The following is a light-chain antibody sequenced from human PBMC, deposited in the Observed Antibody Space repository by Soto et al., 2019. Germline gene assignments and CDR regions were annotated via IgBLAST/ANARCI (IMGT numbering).Light chain of an antibody. CDR2: DVS. J-gene: IGLJ2*01. CDR3: CSYAGSYTHVV. V-gene: IGLV2-11*01. CDR1: SSDVGGYNY. Sequence: QSALTQPRSVSGSPGQSVTISCTGTSSDVGGYNYVSWYQQHPGKATKLMIYDVSKRPSGVPDRFSGSKSGNTASLTISGLQAEDEADYYCCSYAGSYTHVVFGGGTQLTVL.